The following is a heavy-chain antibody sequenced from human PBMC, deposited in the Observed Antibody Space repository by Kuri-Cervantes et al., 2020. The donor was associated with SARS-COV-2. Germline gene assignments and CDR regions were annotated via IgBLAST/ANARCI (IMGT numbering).Heavy chain of an antibody. J-gene: IGHJ3*02. Sequence: ASVKVSCKASGYTFTGYYMHWVRQAPGQGLEWMGWINPNSGGTNYAQKFQGWVTMTRDTSISTVYMELSRLRSDDTAVYYCAKFSAFGRLVVIAHGGAFEIWGQGTMVTVSS. CDR3: AKFSAFGRLVVIAHGGAFEI. CDR2: INPNSGGT. CDR1: GYTFTGYY. D-gene: IGHD3-22*01. V-gene: IGHV1-2*04.